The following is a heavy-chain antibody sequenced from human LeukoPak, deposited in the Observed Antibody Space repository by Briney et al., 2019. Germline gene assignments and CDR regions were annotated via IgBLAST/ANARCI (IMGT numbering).Heavy chain of an antibody. V-gene: IGHV1-46*01. D-gene: IGHD5-24*01. CDR2: INFSGGTT. CDR3: ASRRDGSNYAAFDI. J-gene: IGHJ3*02. CDR1: GYTFASYY. Sequence: GASVKVSCKASGYTFASYYMHWVRQAPGQGLEWMGIINFSGGTTSYPQKFQGRVTMTRDTSTSTVYMELSSLRSEDTAVYYCASRRDGSNYAAFDIWGQGTMVTVSS.